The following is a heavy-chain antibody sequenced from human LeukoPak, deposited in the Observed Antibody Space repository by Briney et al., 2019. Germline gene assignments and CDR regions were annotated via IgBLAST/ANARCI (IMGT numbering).Heavy chain of an antibody. CDR3: ARDPRYPYQYQSDDGGFSLDY. V-gene: IGHV4-39*07. CDR1: GGSISSSSYY. Sequence: SETLSLTCTVSGGSISSSSYYWGWIRQPPGKGLEWIGSIYYSGSTYYNPSLKSRVTISVDTSKNQFSLKLSSVTAADTAVYYCARDPRYPYQYQSDDGGFSLDYWGQGTLVTVSS. CDR2: IYYSGST. D-gene: IGHD2-15*01. J-gene: IGHJ4*02.